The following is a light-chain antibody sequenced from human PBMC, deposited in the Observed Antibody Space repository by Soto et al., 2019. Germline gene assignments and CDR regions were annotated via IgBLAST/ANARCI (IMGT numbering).Light chain of an antibody. CDR2: EGS. CDR3: CSYAGSSPNYV. V-gene: IGLV2-23*01. CDR1: SRDDGSYNL. J-gene: IGLJ1*01. Sequence: QSALTQPASVSGSPGQSITISCTGTSRDDGSYNLVSWYQQHPGKAPKLMIYEGSKRPSGVSNRFSGSKSGNTASLTISGLQAEDEADYYCCSYAGSSPNYVFGTGTKVTVL.